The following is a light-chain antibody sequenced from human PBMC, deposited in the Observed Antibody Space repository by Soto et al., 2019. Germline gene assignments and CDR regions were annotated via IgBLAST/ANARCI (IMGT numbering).Light chain of an antibody. CDR3: QQYYSTPVT. J-gene: IGKJ1*01. CDR1: QSISNH. Sequence: DIQMTQSPASLSASVEDRVIITCRASQSISNHLNWYQQKPGQPPKLLIYWASTPDSGVPDRFSGSGSGTDFTLTLSSLQAEDVAVYYCQQYYSTPVTFGQGTKVDIK. CDR2: WAS. V-gene: IGKV4-1*01.